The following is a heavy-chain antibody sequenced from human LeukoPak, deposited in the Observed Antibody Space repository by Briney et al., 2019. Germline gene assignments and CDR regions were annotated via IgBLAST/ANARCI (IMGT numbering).Heavy chain of an antibody. CDR3: ARGQQLLGEGVDY. D-gene: IGHD2-2*01. CDR1: GFTFSSYG. Sequence: GGSLRLSSGASGFTFSSYGMHWVRQAPGKGLEWGAVIWYDGSNKYYADSVKGRFTISRDNSKNTLYLQMNSLGAEDTAVYYCARGQQLLGEGVDYWGQGTLVTVSS. CDR2: IWYDGSNK. J-gene: IGHJ4*02. V-gene: IGHV3-33*01.